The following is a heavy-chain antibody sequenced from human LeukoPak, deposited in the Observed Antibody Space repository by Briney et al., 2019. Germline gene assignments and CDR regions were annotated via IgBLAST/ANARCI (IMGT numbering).Heavy chain of an antibody. CDR3: ARDRRLGYCSGGSCYYGLYFDY. CDR2: ISSSGSTI. D-gene: IGHD2-15*01. CDR1: GFTFSDYY. J-gene: IGHJ4*02. V-gene: IGHV3-11*04. Sequence: PGGSLRLSCAASGFTFSDYYMSWIRQAPGKGLEWVSYISSSGSTIYYADSVKGRFTISRDNAKNSPYLQMNSLRAEDTAVYYCARDRRLGYCSGGSCYYGLYFDYWGQGTLVTVSS.